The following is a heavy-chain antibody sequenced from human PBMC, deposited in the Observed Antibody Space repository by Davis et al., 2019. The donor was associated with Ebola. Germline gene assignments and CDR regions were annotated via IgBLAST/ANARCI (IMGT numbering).Heavy chain of an antibody. J-gene: IGHJ6*04. CDR3: ARRPPIYYYGMDV. CDR2: INPHNGNT. Sequence: ASVKVSCKASGYTFTNYGITWVRQAPGQGLEWMGWINPHNGNTNYAQNVQGRVIMTSDTATTTAYMEVGSLRSDDTAVYYCARRPPIYYYGMDVWGKGTTVTVSS. CDR1: GYTFTNYG. V-gene: IGHV1-18*04.